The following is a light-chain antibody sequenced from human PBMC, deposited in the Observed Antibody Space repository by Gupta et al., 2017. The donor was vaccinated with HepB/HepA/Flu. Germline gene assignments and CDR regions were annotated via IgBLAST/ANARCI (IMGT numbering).Light chain of an antibody. CDR2: AAS. CDR3: RQDDCFPGT. CDR1: QGIGNF. J-gene: IGKJ1*01. V-gene: IGKV1-17*01. Sequence: DIQMTQSPSSLSAFVGDRVSITCRASQGIGNFLGWYQQKPGKAPKRLIYAASSLQSGVPSRFSGSGSETEFTLTISSRQPEDFATYYCRQDDCFPGTFGQGTXVEIK.